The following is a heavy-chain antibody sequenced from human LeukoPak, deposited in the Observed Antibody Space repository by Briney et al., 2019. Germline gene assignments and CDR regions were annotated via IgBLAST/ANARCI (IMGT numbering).Heavy chain of an antibody. CDR3: ARDKQLVLSWFDP. V-gene: IGHV4-39*07. J-gene: IGHJ5*02. Sequence: SETLSLTCTVSGGSISSSSYYWGWIRQPPGKGLEWIGSIYYSGSTYYNPSLKSRVTISVDTSKNQFSLKLSSVTAADTAVYYCARDKQLVLSWFDPWGQGTLVTVSS. CDR2: IYYSGST. CDR1: GGSISSSSYY. D-gene: IGHD6-13*01.